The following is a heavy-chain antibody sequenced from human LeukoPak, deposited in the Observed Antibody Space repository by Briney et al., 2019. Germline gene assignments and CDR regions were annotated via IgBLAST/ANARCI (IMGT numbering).Heavy chain of an antibody. D-gene: IGHD3-16*02. CDR1: GFNFGDYA. V-gene: IGHV3-21*01. CDR2: ISSSSTYI. J-gene: IGHJ3*02. Sequence: GGSLRLSCIGSGFNFGDYAMSWFRQAPGKGLEWVSSISSSSTYIYSADSVKGRFTISRDNAKNSLYLQMNSLRAEDTAVYYCARVPAGVIGMKDAFDMWGQGTMVTVSS. CDR3: ARVPAGVIGMKDAFDM.